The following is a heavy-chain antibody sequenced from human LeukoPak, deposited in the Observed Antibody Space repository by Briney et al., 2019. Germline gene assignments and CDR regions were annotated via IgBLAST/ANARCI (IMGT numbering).Heavy chain of an antibody. V-gene: IGHV4-39*01. D-gene: IGHD3-16*02. CDR2: IYYSGST. CDR3: ARQAPEQYDYVWGSYRGAFDI. J-gene: IGHJ3*02. CDR1: DGSISSSSYY. Sequence: SETLSLTCTVSDGSISSSSYYWGWIRQPPGKGLEWIGSIYYSGSTYYNPSLKSRVTISVDTSKNQFSLKLSSVTAADTAVYYCARQAPEQYDYVWGSYRGAFDIWGQGTMVTVSS.